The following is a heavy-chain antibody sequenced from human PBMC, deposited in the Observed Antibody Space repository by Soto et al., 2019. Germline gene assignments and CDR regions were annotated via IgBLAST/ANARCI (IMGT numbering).Heavy chain of an antibody. J-gene: IGHJ4*02. D-gene: IGHD2-2*01. CDR3: ARDRTRNYY. V-gene: IGHV3-7*01. CDR1: GFTFSGYW. CDR2: IKEDGSEK. Sequence: EVQLVESGGGLVQPGGSLRLSCAASGFTFSGYWMSWVRQAPGKGLEWVANIKEDGSEKYYVDSVKGRFTISRDNAKNSLHLQMNSLRAEDTAVYYCARDRTRNYYWGKETLVTVSS.